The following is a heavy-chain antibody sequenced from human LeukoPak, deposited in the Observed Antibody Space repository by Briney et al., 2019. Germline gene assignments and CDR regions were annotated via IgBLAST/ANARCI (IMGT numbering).Heavy chain of an antibody. J-gene: IGHJ4*02. D-gene: IGHD2-15*01. CDR2: INPSGGST. CDR1: GYTFTNYY. V-gene: IGHV1-46*01. CDR3: ARESYCSGGSCYSLDY. Sequence: GASVKVSCKASGYTFTNYYIHWVRQAPGQGLEWMGIINPSGGSTNFAQKFQGRVTMTTDTSTSTVYMELSSLRSEDTAVYYCARESYCSGGSCYSLDYWGQGTLVTVSS.